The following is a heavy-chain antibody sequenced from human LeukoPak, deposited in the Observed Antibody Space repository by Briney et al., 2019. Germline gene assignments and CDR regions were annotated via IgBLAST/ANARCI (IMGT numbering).Heavy chain of an antibody. V-gene: IGHV3-7*05. CDR1: GFTFSTYY. J-gene: IGHJ4*02. D-gene: IGHD3-22*01. CDR2: IKQDGSEK. CDR3: ARGGYYDSSGRNFDY. Sequence: PGGSLRLSCAVFGFTFSTYYMSWVRQGPGKGLEWVAKIKQDGSEKYYVDSVKGRFTISRDNAKNSLYLQMNSLRAEDTAVYYCARGGYYDSSGRNFDYWGQGTLVTVSS.